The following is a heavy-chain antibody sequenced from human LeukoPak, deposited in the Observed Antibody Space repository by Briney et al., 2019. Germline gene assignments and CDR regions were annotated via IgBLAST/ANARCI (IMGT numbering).Heavy chain of an antibody. Sequence: GGSLRLSCAASGFAFSDYYMTWIRQAPGKGLEWVSHINTSGGTIYYADSVKGRFTISRDNAKNSLYLQMNSLRAEDTAVYYCARIWRGSGYLGDYWGQGTLVTVSS. CDR1: GFAFSDYY. J-gene: IGHJ4*02. CDR2: INTSGGTI. V-gene: IGHV3-11*01. D-gene: IGHD3-22*01. CDR3: ARIWRGSGYLGDY.